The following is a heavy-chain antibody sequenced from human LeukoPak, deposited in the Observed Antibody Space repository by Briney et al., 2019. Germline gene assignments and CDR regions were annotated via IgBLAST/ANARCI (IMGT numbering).Heavy chain of an antibody. CDR1: GFTFSSYA. CDR2: ISYDGSNK. J-gene: IGHJ4*02. D-gene: IGHD3-10*01. V-gene: IGHV3-30*04. CDR3: ANLWFGEFGLDY. Sequence: PGGSLRLSCAASGFTFSSYAMHWVRQAPGKGLEWVAVISYDGSNKYYADSVKGRFTISRDNSKNTLYLQMNSLRAEDTAVYYCANLWFGEFGLDYWGQGTLVTVSS.